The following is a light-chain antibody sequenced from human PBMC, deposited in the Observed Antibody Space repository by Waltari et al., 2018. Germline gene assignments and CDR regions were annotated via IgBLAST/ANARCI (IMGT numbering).Light chain of an antibody. V-gene: IGLV1-40*01. J-gene: IGLJ1*01. CDR2: GNN. CDR1: RSNIGAGHD. Sequence: QSVLTQPPSVSGAPGQRVTISCTGSRSNIGAGHDVHWYQLAPGAAPKLLIFGNNNRPSGVPDRFSGSRSGTSASLAISGLQTEDEGDYYCQSYDTGLSGSKVFGTGTQVTVL. CDR3: QSYDTGLSGSKV.